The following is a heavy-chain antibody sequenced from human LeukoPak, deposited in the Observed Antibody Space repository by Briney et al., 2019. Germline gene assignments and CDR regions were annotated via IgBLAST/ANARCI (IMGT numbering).Heavy chain of an antibody. CDR3: AKGLDFWGLFGAFDI. CDR2: ISGSGDYT. CDR1: GFTFSSHG. V-gene: IGHV3-23*01. D-gene: IGHD3/OR15-3a*01. J-gene: IGHJ3*02. Sequence: PGGSLRLSCAASGFTFSSHGMSWVRQAPGKGLEWVSTISGSGDYTYYADSVKGRFTISRDNSKNTLYLQMNSLRAEDTAIYYCAKGLDFWGLFGAFDIWGQGTMVTVSS.